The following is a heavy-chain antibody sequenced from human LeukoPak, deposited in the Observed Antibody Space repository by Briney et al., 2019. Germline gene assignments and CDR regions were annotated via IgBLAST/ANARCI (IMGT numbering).Heavy chain of an antibody. Sequence: ASVKVSCKASGYTFTSYGISWVRQAPGQGLEWMGWISAYNGNTNYAQKLQGRVTMTTDTSTSTAYMELRSLRSDDTAVYYCAKDDSSSWVDYFDYWGQGTLVTVSS. V-gene: IGHV1-18*01. J-gene: IGHJ4*02. D-gene: IGHD6-13*01. CDR2: ISAYNGNT. CDR1: GYTFTSYG. CDR3: AKDDSSSWVDYFDY.